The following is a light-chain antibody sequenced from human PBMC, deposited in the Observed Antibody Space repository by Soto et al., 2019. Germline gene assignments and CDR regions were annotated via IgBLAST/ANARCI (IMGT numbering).Light chain of an antibody. CDR2: DAS. V-gene: IGKV1-5*01. CDR3: QQYIVYWT. Sequence: DIQITQSPSTLSASVGDRVTITCRASQSISSWLAWYQQKPGKAPKLLIYDASNLESGVPSRFSGSGSGTDFTLTIXSLQPDDFATYYCQQYIVYWTFGQGTRWIS. CDR1: QSISSW. J-gene: IGKJ1*01.